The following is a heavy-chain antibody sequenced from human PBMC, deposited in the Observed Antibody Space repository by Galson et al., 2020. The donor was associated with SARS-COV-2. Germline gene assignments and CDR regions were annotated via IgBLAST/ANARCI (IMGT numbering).Heavy chain of an antibody. J-gene: IGHJ6*04. CDR2: IYTSGST. V-gene: IGHV4-4*07. D-gene: IGHD4-17*01. CDR1: GGSISSYY. CDR3: ARDSYGDQPTYDYYGMDV. Sequence: KTSETLSLTCTVSGGSISSYYWSWIRQPAGKGLEWIGQIYTSGSTKYNPSLKSRVTMSEDTSKNQFSLKLRSVTAADTAVYYCARDSYGDQPTYDYYGMDVWSKGVKGTVSS.